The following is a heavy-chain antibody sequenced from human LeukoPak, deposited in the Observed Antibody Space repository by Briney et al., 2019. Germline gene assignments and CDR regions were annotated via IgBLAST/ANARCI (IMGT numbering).Heavy chain of an antibody. CDR2: LRSDGTT. V-gene: IGHV3-74*01. J-gene: IGHJ4*02. Sequence: GGSLRLSCAASGFTFSNSWMHWVRQTPGKGLVWVSCLRSDGTTTYAESVKGRFTISRDSAKNTLYLQMNSLRADDTAVYYCARDGSYKFDYWGQRTLVTVSP. D-gene: IGHD1-26*01. CDR1: GFTFSNSW. CDR3: ARDGSYKFDY.